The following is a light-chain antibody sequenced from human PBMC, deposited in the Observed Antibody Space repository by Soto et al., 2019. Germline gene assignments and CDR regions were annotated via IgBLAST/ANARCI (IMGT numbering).Light chain of an antibody. CDR1: SNDVGGYNY. Sequence: QSALTQPASVSGSPGQSITISCTGTSNDVGGYNYVSWYQQHPGKAPKLMMYEVSNRPSGVSDRFSGSKSGNTASLIISGLLAEDEADYYCSSFTIRTTVLFGGGTKLTVL. CDR3: SSFTIRTTVL. V-gene: IGLV2-14*01. CDR2: EVS. J-gene: IGLJ2*01.